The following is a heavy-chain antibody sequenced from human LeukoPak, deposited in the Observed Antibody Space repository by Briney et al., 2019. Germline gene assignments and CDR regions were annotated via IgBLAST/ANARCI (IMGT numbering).Heavy chain of an antibody. D-gene: IGHD6-19*01. V-gene: IGHV3-20*04. J-gene: IGHJ5*02. Sequence: PGGSLRLSCAASGFTFDDYGMSWVRQAPGKGLEWVSGINWNGGSTGYADSVKGRFTISRDNAKNTLYLQMNSLRAEDTAVYYCTRDLSSGWNWLDPWGQGTLVTVSS. CDR3: TRDLSSGWNWLDP. CDR1: GFTFDDYG. CDR2: INWNGGST.